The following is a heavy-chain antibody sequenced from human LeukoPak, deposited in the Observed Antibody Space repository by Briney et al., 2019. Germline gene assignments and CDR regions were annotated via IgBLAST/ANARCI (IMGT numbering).Heavy chain of an antibody. Sequence: ASVKVSCKASGYTFTSYYMHWVRQAPGQGLEWMGWINPNSGGTNYAQKFQGRVTMTRDTSISTAYMELSRLRSDDTAVYYCARTGSSSGLYYFDYWGQGTLVTVSS. CDR1: GYTFTSYY. V-gene: IGHV1-2*02. CDR3: ARTGSSSGLYYFDY. J-gene: IGHJ4*02. D-gene: IGHD6-19*01. CDR2: INPNSGGT.